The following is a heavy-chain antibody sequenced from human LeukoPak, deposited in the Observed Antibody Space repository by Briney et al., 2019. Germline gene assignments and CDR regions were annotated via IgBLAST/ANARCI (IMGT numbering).Heavy chain of an antibody. CDR2: INHSGCT. CDR1: GGSFSGDY. J-gene: IGHJ4*02. CDR3: AREANYYGSGSYFEGTFDY. V-gene: IGHV4-34*01. Sequence: SETLSVTCVVYGGSFSGDYWNWIRQPPGKGLEWIGEINHSGCTNYNPSLKSRVTISVDTSKNEFSLRLTSVTAADTAVYYCAREANYYGSGSYFEGTFDYWGQGSLVTVSS. D-gene: IGHD3-10*01.